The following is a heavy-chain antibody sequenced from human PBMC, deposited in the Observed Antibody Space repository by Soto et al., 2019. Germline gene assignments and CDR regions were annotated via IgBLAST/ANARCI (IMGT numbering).Heavy chain of an antibody. CDR2: ISGRGGST. CDR1: GFTFSSYA. CDR3: AKDMVAVPGPSDY. D-gene: IGHD6-19*01. V-gene: IGHV3-23*01. J-gene: IGHJ4*02. Sequence: PGGSLRLSCAASGFTFSSYAMSWVRQAPGKGLEWVSAISGRGGSTYFADSVKGRFTISRDTSKNTLYLQMNSLRAEDTAVYYCAKDMVAVPGPSDYWGQGTLVTLSS.